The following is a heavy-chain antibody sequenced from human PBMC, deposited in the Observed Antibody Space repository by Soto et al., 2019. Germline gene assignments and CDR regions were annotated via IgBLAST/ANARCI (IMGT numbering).Heavy chain of an antibody. CDR1: GYTFTDYY. V-gene: IGHV1-2*04. J-gene: IGHJ6*02. CDR3: ARDLFTGYSGYGYYYYGMDV. Sequence: ASVKVSCKVSGYTFTDYYINWVRQAPGQGLEWMGWINPNSGDTKYAQKFQGWVTMTRDTSISTAYMELRRLRSDDTAMYYCARDLFTGYSGYGYYYYGMDVWGQGTAVTVSS. CDR2: INPNSGDT. D-gene: IGHD5-12*01.